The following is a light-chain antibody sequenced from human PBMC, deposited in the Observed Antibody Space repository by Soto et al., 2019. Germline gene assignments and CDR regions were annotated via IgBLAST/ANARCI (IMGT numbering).Light chain of an antibody. CDR3: ETWDLRLSAVV. CDR2: END. Sequence: QSALTQPPSVSAAPGQKVTISCSGSSPNIGSKYVSWYQQVPGTAPKLLIYENDKRPSEIPDRFSGSKSGTSATLGISGLQTGDEADYYCETWDLRLSAVVFGGGTKVTVL. J-gene: IGLJ3*02. V-gene: IGLV1-51*02. CDR1: SPNIGSKY.